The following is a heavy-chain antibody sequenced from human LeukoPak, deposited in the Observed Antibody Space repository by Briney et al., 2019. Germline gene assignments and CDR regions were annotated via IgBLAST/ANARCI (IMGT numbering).Heavy chain of an antibody. Sequence: SETLSLTCTVSGGSISSSSYYWGWIRQPPGKGLEWIGSIYYSGSTYYNPSLKSRVTISVDTSKNQFSLKLSSVTAADTAVYYCARHGTSGSYLSWFDPWGQGTLVTVSS. V-gene: IGHV4-39*01. CDR1: GGSISSSSYY. CDR2: IYYSGST. D-gene: IGHD1-26*01. J-gene: IGHJ5*02. CDR3: ARHGTSGSYLSWFDP.